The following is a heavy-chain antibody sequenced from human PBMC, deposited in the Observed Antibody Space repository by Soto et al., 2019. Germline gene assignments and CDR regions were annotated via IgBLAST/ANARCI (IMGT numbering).Heavy chain of an antibody. CDR3: ARRATYYHYFDF. CDR2: IYPGDSDT. J-gene: IGHJ4*02. D-gene: IGHD3-16*01. V-gene: IGHV5-51*01. Sequence: PGESLKISCKGSGYSFTSDWIAWVRQMPGKGLEYMGIIYPGDSDTRYSPSFQGQVTISADKSTSTAYIQWSSLKASDTAIYYCARRATYYHYFDFWGQRTPVTVSS. CDR1: GYSFTSDW.